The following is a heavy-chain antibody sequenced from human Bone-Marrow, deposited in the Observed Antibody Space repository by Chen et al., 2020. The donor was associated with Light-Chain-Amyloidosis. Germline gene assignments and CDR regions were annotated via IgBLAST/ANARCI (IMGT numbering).Heavy chain of an antibody. V-gene: IGHV1-18*04. Sequence: VHLVQSGSEVQEPGASVKLSCKPSGDAYINHGFTWVRQAPGQGLEDMGWISAYSFNIKYAQKFQGRVTMTRDRSTNTAYMELRSLTSGDTAIYYCARVLEQRIYFFGVAVWGPGTTVIVAS. J-gene: IGHJ6*02. CDR3: ARVLEQRIYFFGVAV. D-gene: IGHD1-1*01. CDR2: ISAYSFNI. CDR1: GDAYINHG.